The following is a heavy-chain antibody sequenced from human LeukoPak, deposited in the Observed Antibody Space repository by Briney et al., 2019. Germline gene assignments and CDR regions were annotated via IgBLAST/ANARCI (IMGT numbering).Heavy chain of an antibody. Sequence: GGSLRLSCAASGFTFDDYGMSWVRQAPGKGLEWVSGINWNGGSTGYADSVKGRFTISRDNAKNSLYLQMNSLRAEDTALYYCARAGITMVRGVIIDNYYMDVWGKGTTVTVSS. CDR2: INWNGGST. CDR1: GFTFDDYG. J-gene: IGHJ6*03. D-gene: IGHD3-10*01. V-gene: IGHV3-20*04. CDR3: ARAGITMVRGVIIDNYYMDV.